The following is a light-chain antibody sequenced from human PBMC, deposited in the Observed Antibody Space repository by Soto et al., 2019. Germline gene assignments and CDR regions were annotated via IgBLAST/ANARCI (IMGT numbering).Light chain of an antibody. CDR2: DVS. Sequence: EIVLTQSPATLSVSPGERVTLSCRASETVSTNLAWYQRRPGQAPRLLIYDVSTGATGIPARFSGRRSGTEFTLTISSLQSEDFGVYYCQQYNSWPQTFGQGTKVDI. V-gene: IGKV3-15*01. CDR3: QQYNSWPQT. CDR1: ETVSTN. J-gene: IGKJ1*01.